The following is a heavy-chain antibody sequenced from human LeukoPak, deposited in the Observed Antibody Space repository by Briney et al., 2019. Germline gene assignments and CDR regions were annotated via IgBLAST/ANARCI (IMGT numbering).Heavy chain of an antibody. CDR3: AKDSVIVGGATTTLFDY. J-gene: IGHJ4*02. V-gene: IGHV3-21*01. Sequence: PGGSLRLSCAASGFTFSSYSMNWVRQAPGKGLEWVSSISSSSSYIYYADSVKGRFTISRDNSKNTLYLQMNSLRAEDTAVYYCAKDSVIVGGATTTLFDYWGQGTLVTVSS. CDR1: GFTFSSYS. CDR2: ISSSSSYI. D-gene: IGHD1-26*01.